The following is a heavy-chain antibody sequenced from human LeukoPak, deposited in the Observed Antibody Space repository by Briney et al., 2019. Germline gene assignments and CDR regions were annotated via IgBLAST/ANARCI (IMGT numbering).Heavy chain of an antibody. D-gene: IGHD2-2*01. J-gene: IGHJ5*02. CDR1: GYTFTSYG. V-gene: IGHV1-18*01. CDR2: ISAYNGNT. CDR3: ARGGGYCSSTSCFSSWFDP. Sequence: GASVKVSCKASGYTFTSYGISWVRQAPGQGLEWMGWISAYNGNTNYAQKPQGRVTMTTDTSTSTAYMELRSLRSDDTAVYYCARGGGYCSSTSCFSSWFDPWGQGTLVTVSS.